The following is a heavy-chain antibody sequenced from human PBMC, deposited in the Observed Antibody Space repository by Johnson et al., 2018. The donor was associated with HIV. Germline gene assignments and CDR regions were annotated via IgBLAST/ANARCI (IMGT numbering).Heavy chain of an antibody. J-gene: IGHJ3*02. D-gene: IGHD3-10*01. CDR2: INWNGGST. CDR3: ARDFPVHYFSPSGAFDI. Sequence: VQLVESGGGVVQPGRSLRLSCTASGFTFNKFAMHWVRQAPGKGLEWVSGINWNGGSTGYADSVKGRFTISRDNAKNSLHLQMNSLRAEDTALYYCARDFPVHYFSPSGAFDIRGQGTMVTVSS. CDR1: GFTFNKFA. V-gene: IGHV3-20*04.